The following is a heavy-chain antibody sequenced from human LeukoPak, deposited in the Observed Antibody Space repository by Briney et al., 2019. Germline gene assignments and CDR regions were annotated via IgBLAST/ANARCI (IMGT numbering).Heavy chain of an antibody. CDR1: GGSISSSSYY. CDR3: ARGLGSGSTFDY. CDR2: IYHSGST. D-gene: IGHD3-10*01. J-gene: IGHJ4*02. V-gene: IGHV4-39*07. Sequence: PSETLSLTCTVSGGSISSSSYYWGWIRQPPGKGLEWIGEIYHSGSTNYNPSLKSRVTISVDKSKNQFSLKLSSVTAADTAVYYCARGLGSGSTFDYWGQGTLATVSS.